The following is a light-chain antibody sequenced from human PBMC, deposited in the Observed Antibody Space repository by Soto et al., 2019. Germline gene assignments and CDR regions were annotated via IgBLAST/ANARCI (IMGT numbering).Light chain of an antibody. V-gene: IGKV1-39*01. CDR1: QSISSY. J-gene: IGKJ1*01. Sequence: DIQMTQSPSSLSASVGDRVTITCRASQSISSYLNWYQQKQGKAPKLLIYAASSLQSGVPSRFSGSLPGTDFTLTISSMQPEDFATYYCQQSYSTQGTFGQGTKVEIK. CDR2: AAS. CDR3: QQSYSTQGT.